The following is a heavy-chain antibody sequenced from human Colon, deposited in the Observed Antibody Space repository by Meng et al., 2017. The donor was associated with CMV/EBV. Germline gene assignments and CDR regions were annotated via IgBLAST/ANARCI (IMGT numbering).Heavy chain of an antibody. V-gene: IGHV3-48*04. Sequence: GESLKISCAASGFTLSSDGMNWVRQAPGKDLEWIAYSSSGSNVIHYADSVKGRFTISRDNAKNFLYLQMDSLTVEDSAVYYCAKGRRQFTWGQGTQVTVSS. CDR2: SSSGSNVI. CDR1: GFTLSSDG. D-gene: IGHD3-10*01. J-gene: IGHJ4*02. CDR3: AKGRRQFT.